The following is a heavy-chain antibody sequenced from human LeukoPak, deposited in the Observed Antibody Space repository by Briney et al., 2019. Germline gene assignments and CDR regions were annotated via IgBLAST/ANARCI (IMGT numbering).Heavy chain of an antibody. CDR2: IYYSGST. Sequence: NPSETLSLTCTVSGGSISSYYWSWIRQPPGKGLEWIGYIYYSGSTNYNPSLKSRVTISVDTSRNQFSLKLSSVTAADTAVYYCARFKVGDYADYQIFDYWGQGTLVTVSS. J-gene: IGHJ4*02. V-gene: IGHV4-59*08. CDR1: GGSISSYY. CDR3: ARFKVGDYADYQIFDY. D-gene: IGHD4-17*01.